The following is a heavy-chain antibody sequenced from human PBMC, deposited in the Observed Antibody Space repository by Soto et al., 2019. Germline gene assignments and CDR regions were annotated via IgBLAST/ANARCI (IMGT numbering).Heavy chain of an antibody. CDR2: ISGGSAII. J-gene: IGHJ4*02. V-gene: IGHV3-48*01. CDR3: VRQSLGNIRLRDFEC. Sequence: GGSLRLSCAASGFSFSNAWMNWVRQAPGKGLEWVSFISGGSAIIYYADSVKGRFTISRDNSKNTLYLQMNSLRAEDTAVYYCVRQSLGNIRLRDFECWGQGTLVTVSS. CDR1: GFSFSNAW. D-gene: IGHD1-1*01.